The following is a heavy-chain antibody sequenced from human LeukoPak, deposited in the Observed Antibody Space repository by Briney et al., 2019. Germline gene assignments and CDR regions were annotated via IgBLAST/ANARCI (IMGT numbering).Heavy chain of an antibody. J-gene: IGHJ6*02. CDR1: GFTFSSYE. V-gene: IGHV3-48*03. D-gene: IGHD1-26*01. CDR2: ISGSGSTI. CDR3: ARDFVWERRYYYGMDV. Sequence: GGSLRLSCAASGFTFSSYEMNWVRQAPGKGLEWVSYISGSGSTIYYADSVKGRFTISGDNAKNSLYLQMNSLRAEDTAVHYCARDFVWERRYYYGMDVWGQGTTVTVSS.